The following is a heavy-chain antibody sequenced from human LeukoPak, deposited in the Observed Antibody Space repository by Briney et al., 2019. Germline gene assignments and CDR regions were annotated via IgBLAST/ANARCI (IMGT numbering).Heavy chain of an antibody. J-gene: IGHJ5*02. CDR3: ARDGSGTFHWYDP. CDR2: IHHTETT. CDR1: TFSITQQAYY. Sequence: SETLSHTCAVPTFSITQQAYYWAWIRQPPGKGLEWIATIHHTETTLYNPSLKGRVNMSVDTSKNQFSLKLFYVSAADTAVYYCARDGSGTFHWYDPWGQGTPVTVSS. D-gene: IGHD6-19*01. V-gene: IGHV4-38-2*02.